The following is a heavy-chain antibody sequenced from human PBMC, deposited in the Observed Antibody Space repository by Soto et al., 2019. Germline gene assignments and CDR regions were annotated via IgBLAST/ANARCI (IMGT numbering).Heavy chain of an antibody. CDR3: AGGAYSSSWYYGYYYGMDV. CDR2: IIPIFGTA. V-gene: IGHV1-69*13. J-gene: IGHJ6*02. CDR1: AVSFSSYA. Sequence: SVKVSCKASAVSFSSYAISWVRQAPGQGLEWMGGIIPIFGTANYAQKFQGRVTITADESTSTAYMELSSLRSEDTAVYYCAGGAYSSSWYYGYYYGMDVWGQGTTVTVS. D-gene: IGHD6-13*01.